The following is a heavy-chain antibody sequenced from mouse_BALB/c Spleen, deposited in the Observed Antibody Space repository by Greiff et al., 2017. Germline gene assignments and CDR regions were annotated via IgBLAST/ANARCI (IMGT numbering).Heavy chain of an antibody. CDR1: GFSLTGYG. J-gene: IGHJ4*01. CDR2: LWGDGST. Sequence: QVQLQQSGPGLVAPSQSLSITCTVSGFSLTGYGVNWVRQPPGKGLEWLGMLWGDGSTDYNSALKSRLSISKDNSKSQVFLKMNSLQTDDTARYYCARIHYYGYDAMDYWGQGTSVTVSS. D-gene: IGHD1-2*01. V-gene: IGHV2-6-7*01. CDR3: ARIHYYGYDAMDY.